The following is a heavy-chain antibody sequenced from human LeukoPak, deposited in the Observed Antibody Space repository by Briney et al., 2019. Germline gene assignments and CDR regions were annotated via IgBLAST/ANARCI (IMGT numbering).Heavy chain of an antibody. D-gene: IGHD1-14*01. CDR3: ARGRSGYYFDY. CDR2: ISDSGAYT. V-gene: IGHV3-23*01. Sequence: GGSLRLSCAASGFTFSSYAMTWVRQAPGKGLEWVSGISDSGAYTYYVDSVKGRFAISRDNAKTTLYLQMNSLRAEDTAVYYCARGRSGYYFDYWGQGTLVTVSS. J-gene: IGHJ4*02. CDR1: GFTFSSYA.